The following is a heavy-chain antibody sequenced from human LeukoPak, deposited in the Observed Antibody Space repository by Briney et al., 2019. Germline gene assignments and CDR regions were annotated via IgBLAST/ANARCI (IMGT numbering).Heavy chain of an antibody. V-gene: IGHV3-48*03. Sequence: GGSLRLSCAASGFTFSTYEMNWVRQAPGTGLEWVSYISGSGSTIYYADSVKGRFTISRDNAKNSLYLQMNSLRAEDTAVYYCARTKEMASISYFDSWGQGTLVTVSS. CDR3: ARTKEMASISYFDS. D-gene: IGHD5-24*01. CDR2: ISGSGSTI. CDR1: GFTFSTYE. J-gene: IGHJ4*02.